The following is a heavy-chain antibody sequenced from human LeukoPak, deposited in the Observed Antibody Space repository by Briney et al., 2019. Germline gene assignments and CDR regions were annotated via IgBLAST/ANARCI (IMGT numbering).Heavy chain of an antibody. CDR2: IYTSGST. J-gene: IGHJ6*03. V-gene: IGHV4-4*07. Sequence: TSETLSLTCTVSGGSISSYHWSWIRQPAGKGLEWIGHIYTSGSTNYNPSLKSRVTMSVDTSKNQFSLTQSSVTAADAAVYYCARGVRVLEWVVSGYYYMDVWGKGTPVTVSS. D-gene: IGHD3-3*01. CDR1: GGSISSYH. CDR3: ARGVRVLEWVVSGYYYMDV.